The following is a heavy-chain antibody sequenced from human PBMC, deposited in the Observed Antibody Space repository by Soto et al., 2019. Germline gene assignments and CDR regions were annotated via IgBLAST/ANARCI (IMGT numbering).Heavy chain of an antibody. J-gene: IGHJ5*02. Sequence: QVQLQESGPGLVKPSQTLSLPCTDSGGSLTRGGYYWSWIRQHPGRGLEWIGSIYYTGRTYYNPALESRVTFSVDPSKNQCSLKLSSVTAAATAVYYGARDVTSNHNRFALRGHGTLVTVYS. CDR3: ARDVTSNHNRFAL. D-gene: IGHD2-2*01. CDR1: GGSLTRGGYY. CDR2: IYYTGRT. V-gene: IGHV4-31*02.